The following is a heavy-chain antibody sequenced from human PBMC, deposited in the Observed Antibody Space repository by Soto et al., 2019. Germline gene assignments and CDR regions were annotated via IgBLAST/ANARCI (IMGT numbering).Heavy chain of an antibody. D-gene: IGHD2-2*01. V-gene: IGHV3-23*01. CDR3: AKWARYCSTTTCRK. J-gene: IGHJ1*01. CDR2: ISVSGGGSS. Sequence: EVQLLESGGGLVQPGGSLRLSCVASGFTFSSFAMSWVRQAPGKGLEWVSAISVSGGGSSYYADSVKGRFTISRDNSMNTLYLQMNSLRAEDTALYYCAKWARYCSTTTCRKWGQAPWSPSPQ. CDR1: GFTFSSFA.